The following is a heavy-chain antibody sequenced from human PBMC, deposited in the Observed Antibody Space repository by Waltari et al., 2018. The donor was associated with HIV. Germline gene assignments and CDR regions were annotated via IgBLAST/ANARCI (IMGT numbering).Heavy chain of an antibody. CDR1: GGRMSSDT. V-gene: IGHV1-69*02. J-gene: IGHJ4*02. CDR3: ASEIAVAGTFGY. CDR2: IIPILGIA. D-gene: IGHD6-19*01. Sequence: QVQLVQSAAEVKKSGCSVKVSSKAAGGRMSSDTISGVRQAPGQGLEWMGRIIPILGIANYAQKFQGRVTITADKSTSTAYMELSSLRSEDTAVYYCASEIAVAGTFGYWGQGTLVTVSS.